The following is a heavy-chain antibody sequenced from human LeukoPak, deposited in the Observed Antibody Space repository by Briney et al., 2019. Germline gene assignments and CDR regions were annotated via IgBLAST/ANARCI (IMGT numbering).Heavy chain of an antibody. CDR1: GGSFSGYY. CDR2: INHSGST. Sequence: SETLSLTCAVYGGSFSGYYWSWIRQPPGKGLEWIGEINHSGSTNYNPSLKSRVTVSVDTSKNQFSLKLSSVTAADTAVYYCARLLSQYSSSWYPFDYWGQGTLVTVSS. J-gene: IGHJ4*02. D-gene: IGHD6-13*01. V-gene: IGHV4-34*01. CDR3: ARLLSQYSSSWYPFDY.